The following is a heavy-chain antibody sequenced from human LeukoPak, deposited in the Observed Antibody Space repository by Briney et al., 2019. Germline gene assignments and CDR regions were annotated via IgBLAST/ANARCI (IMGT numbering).Heavy chain of an antibody. CDR3: ARDRLVPYYYDSSGYYAEFQH. Sequence: ASVKVSCKASGYTFTGYYMHWVRQAPGQGLEWMGWINPNSGGTNYAQKFQGRVTITTDESTSTAYMELSSLRSEDTAVYYCARDRLVPYYYDSSGYYAEFQHWGQGTLVTVSS. J-gene: IGHJ1*01. CDR2: INPNSGGT. V-gene: IGHV1-2*02. CDR1: GYTFTGYY. D-gene: IGHD3-22*01.